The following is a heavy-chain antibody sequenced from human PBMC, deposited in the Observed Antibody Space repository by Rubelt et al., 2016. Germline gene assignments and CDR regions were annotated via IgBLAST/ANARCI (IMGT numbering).Heavy chain of an antibody. D-gene: IGHD1-1*01. J-gene: IGHJ5*02. CDR3: ARGTTDVGWFDP. CDR1: GYSFTSNW. Sequence: EVQLVQSGAEVKKPGESLKISCKGFGYSFTSNWIGWVRQMPGKGLEWMGIIYPADVDTRYRPSFQGQVTIPADKSISTAYLQWSSLKASDTAMYYCARGTTDVGWFDPWGQGTLVTVSS. CDR2: IYPADVDT. V-gene: IGHV5-51*01.